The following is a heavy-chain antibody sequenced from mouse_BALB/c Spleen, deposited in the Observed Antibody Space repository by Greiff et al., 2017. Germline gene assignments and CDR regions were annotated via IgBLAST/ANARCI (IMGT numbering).Heavy chain of an antibody. V-gene: IGHV5-12-2*01. CDR3: ARGGYGNYYFDY. J-gene: IGHJ2*01. CDR2: ISNGGGST. CDR1: GFTFSSYT. D-gene: IGHD2-10*02. Sequence: EVQRVESGGGLVQPGGSLKLSCAASGFTFSSYTMSWVRQTPEKRLEWVAYISNGGGSTYYPDTVKGRFTISRDNAKNTLYLQMSSLKSEDTAMYYCARGGYGNYYFDYWGQGTTLTVSS.